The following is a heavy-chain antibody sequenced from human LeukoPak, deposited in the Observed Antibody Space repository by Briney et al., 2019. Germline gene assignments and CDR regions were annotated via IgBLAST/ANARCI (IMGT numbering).Heavy chain of an antibody. CDR3: AKGHIVVVTAIRGGIDY. J-gene: IGHJ4*02. V-gene: IGHV3-23*01. Sequence: PGASLRLSCAASGFTFSSYAMRWVRQAPGKGLEWVSAISGSGGSTYYADSVKGRFTTSRDNSKNTLYLQMNSLRAEDTAVYYCAKGHIVVVTAIRGGIDYWGQGTLVTVSS. CDR1: GFTFSSYA. D-gene: IGHD2-21*02. CDR2: ISGSGGST.